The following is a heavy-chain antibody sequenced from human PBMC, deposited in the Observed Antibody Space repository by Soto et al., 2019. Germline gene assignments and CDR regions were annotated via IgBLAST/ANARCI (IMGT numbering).Heavy chain of an antibody. J-gene: IGHJ6*02. CDR1: GYSFTSYW. V-gene: IGHV5-51*01. CDR3: ASPGIAVADSYYYYGMDV. Sequence: PGESLKISCKGSGYSFTSYWIGWVRQMPGKGLEWMGIIYPGDSDTRYSPSFQGQVTISADKSISTAYLQWSSLKASDTAMYYCASPGIAVADSYYYYGMDVWGQGTTVTVSS. CDR2: IYPGDSDT. D-gene: IGHD6-19*01.